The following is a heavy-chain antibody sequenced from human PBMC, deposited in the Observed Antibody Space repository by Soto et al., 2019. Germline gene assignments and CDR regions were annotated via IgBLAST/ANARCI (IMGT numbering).Heavy chain of an antibody. D-gene: IGHD1-26*01. V-gene: IGHV3-9*01. CDR2: ISWNSGSI. Sequence: PGGSLRLSCAASGFTFDDYAMHWVRQAPGKGLEWVSGISWNSGSIGYADSVKGRFTISRDNAKNSLYLQMNSLRAEDTALYYCAKDKGRSVGATSLYYFDYWGQGTLVTVSS. CDR3: AKDKGRSVGATSLYYFDY. CDR1: GFTFDDYA. J-gene: IGHJ4*02.